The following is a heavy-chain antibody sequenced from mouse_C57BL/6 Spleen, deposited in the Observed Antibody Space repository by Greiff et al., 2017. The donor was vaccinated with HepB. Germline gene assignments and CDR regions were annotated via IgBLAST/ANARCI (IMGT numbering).Heavy chain of an antibody. D-gene: IGHD3-2*02. Sequence: QVQLQQSGPELVKPGASVKISCKASGYAFSSSWMNWVKQRPGKGLEWIGRIYPGDGDTNYNGKFKGKATRTADKSSSTAYMQLSSLTSEDTAVYYYAYSSGSFKDWGQDTTHTVSS. CDR2: IYPGDGDT. CDR1: GYAFSSSW. CDR3: AYSSGSFKD. J-gene: IGHJ2*01. V-gene: IGHV1-82*01.